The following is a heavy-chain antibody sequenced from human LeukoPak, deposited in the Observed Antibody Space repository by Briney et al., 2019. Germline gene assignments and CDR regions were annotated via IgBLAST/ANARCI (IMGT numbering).Heavy chain of an antibody. CDR2: ISYDGSNK. D-gene: IGHD5-18*01. CDR3: AKMFSHSYGPPGY. CDR1: GFTFSSYA. V-gene: IGHV3-30*18. J-gene: IGHJ4*02. Sequence: PGGSLRLSCAASGFTFSSYAMSWVRQAPGKGLEWVAVISYDGSNKYYADSVKGRFTISRDNSKNTPYLQMNSLRAEDTAVYYCAKMFSHSYGPPGYWGQGTLVTVSS.